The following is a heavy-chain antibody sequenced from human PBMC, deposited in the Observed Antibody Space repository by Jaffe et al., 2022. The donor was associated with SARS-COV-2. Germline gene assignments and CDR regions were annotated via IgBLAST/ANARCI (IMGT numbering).Heavy chain of an antibody. CDR2: TGNKANSYTT. J-gene: IGHJ5*02. CDR3: ATYFYGSGST. V-gene: IGHV3-72*01. Sequence: EVQLVESGGGLVQPGGSLRLSCATSGFTFSDHYMDWVRQAPGKGLEWVGRTGNKANSYTTEYAASVKGRFTISTDDSKNSLYLQMNSLKTEDTAVYYCATYFYGSGSTWGQGTLVTVSS. CDR1: GFTFSDHY. D-gene: IGHD3-10*01.